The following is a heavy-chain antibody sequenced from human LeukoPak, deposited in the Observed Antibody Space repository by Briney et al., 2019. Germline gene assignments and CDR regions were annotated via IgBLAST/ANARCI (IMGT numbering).Heavy chain of an antibody. CDR1: GGSISYYY. J-gene: IGHJ6*02. CDR3: AREDPQTMVPEGMDV. CDR2: IYYSGTT. D-gene: IGHD4/OR15-4a*01. Sequence: KPSETLSLTCTVSGGSISYYYWSWIRQSPGKGLEWIGYIYYSGTTNYNPSLKSRVTISVDTSKNQFSLQLRSVTAADTAVYYCAREDPQTMVPEGMDVWGQGTTVTVSS. V-gene: IGHV4-59*01.